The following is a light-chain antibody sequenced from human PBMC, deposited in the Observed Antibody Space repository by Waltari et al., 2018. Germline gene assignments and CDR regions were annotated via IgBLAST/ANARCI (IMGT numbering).Light chain of an antibody. CDR2: GAS. Sequence: DIQMTQSPSSVPASVGDSVTITCRASQDISRWLAWYQQKPGKAPKLLIYGASNLQSGVPSRFSGSGSGTDFTLTIRNLQPEDFATYDCQQANSFPQTFGQGTKLEIK. CDR3: QQANSFPQT. J-gene: IGKJ2*01. CDR1: QDISRW. V-gene: IGKV1-12*01.